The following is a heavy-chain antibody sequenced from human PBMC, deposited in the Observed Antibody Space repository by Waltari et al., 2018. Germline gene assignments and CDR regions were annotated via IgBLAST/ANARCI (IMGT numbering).Heavy chain of an antibody. V-gene: IGHV4-38-2*01. CDR1: NYAINSGFY. CDR3: MRQVLGYCTSAACRRLES. D-gene: IGHD2-2*03. CDR2: VYPGGDS. Sequence: QVQLQESGPGLVKPSETLSLTCDVSNYAINSGFYWGWFRQPPGKGLEWIATVYPGGDSFSSPSLKSRVTISMDTSKHPFALKLNTVTAADTAVYYCMRQVLGYCTSAACRRLESWGQGTLVTVSS. J-gene: IGHJ4*02.